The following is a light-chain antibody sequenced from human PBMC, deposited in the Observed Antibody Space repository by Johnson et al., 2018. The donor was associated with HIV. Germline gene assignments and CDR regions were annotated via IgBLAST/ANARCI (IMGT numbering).Light chain of an antibody. V-gene: IGLV1-51*02. CDR3: GTWDSSLSAGGV. J-gene: IGLJ1*01. Sequence: QSVLTQPPSVSAAPGQKVTISCYGSSSNIGNNYVSWYQHLPGTAPKLLIYENNKRPSGIPDRFSGSKSGTSATLGITGLQTGDEADYYCGTWDSSLSAGGVFGTGTKVTVL. CDR1: SSNIGNNY. CDR2: ENN.